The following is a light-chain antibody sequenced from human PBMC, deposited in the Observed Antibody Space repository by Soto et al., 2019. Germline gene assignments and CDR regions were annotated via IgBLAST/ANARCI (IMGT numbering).Light chain of an antibody. CDR2: GES. V-gene: IGKV3-20*01. CDR3: QLDA. J-gene: IGKJ3*01. CDR1: TIVSRSY. Sequence: EIVLTQSPGTLSLSPWYRATLSCRASTIVSRSYLAWYQQKPGQAPRLLIYGESSRATGIADRFSGSGSGTDFTLTISRLEPEDFAVYYCQLDAFGHGTKVEIK.